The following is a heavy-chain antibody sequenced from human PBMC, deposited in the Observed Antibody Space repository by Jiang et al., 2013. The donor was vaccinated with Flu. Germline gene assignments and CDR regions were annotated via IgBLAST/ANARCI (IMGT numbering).Heavy chain of an antibody. J-gene: IGHJ3*02. CDR2: INHSGST. CDR1: GGSFSGYY. D-gene: IGHD2/OR15-2a*01. CDR3: ASEVNRTYAFDI. Sequence: LLKPSETLSLTCAVYGGSFSGYYWSWIRQPPGKGLEWIGEINHSGSTNYNPSLKSRVTISVDTSKNQFSLKLSSVTAADTAVYYCASEVNRTYAFDIWGQGTMVTVSS. V-gene: IGHV4-34*01.